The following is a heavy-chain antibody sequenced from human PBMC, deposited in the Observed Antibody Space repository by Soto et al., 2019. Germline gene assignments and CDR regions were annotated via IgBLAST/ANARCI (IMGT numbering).Heavy chain of an antibody. CDR2: ISSSSSYI. Sequence: EVQLVESGGGLVKPGGSLRLSCAASGFTFSSYSMNWVRQAPGKGLEWVSSISSSSSYIYYADSVKGRFTISRDNAKNSLYLQMNSLRAEDTAVYYCARSWNYSYYAGMDGWGQGTTVTVSS. D-gene: IGHD3-3*01. V-gene: IGHV3-21*01. J-gene: IGHJ6*02. CDR3: ARSWNYSYYAGMDG. CDR1: GFTFSSYS.